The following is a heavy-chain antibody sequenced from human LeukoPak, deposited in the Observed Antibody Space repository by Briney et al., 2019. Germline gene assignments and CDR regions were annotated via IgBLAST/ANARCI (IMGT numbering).Heavy chain of an antibody. J-gene: IGHJ6*03. CDR2: IKQDGSEK. V-gene: IGHV3-7*01. D-gene: IGHD5-18*01. CDR1: GFTFSSYW. CDR3: ARGYSYAKYYMDV. Sequence: GGSLRLSCAASGFTFSSYWMSWVGQAPGKGLEWVANIKQDGSEKYYVDSVKGRFTISRDNAKNSLYLQMNSLRAEDTAVYYCARGYSYAKYYMDVWGKGTTVTVSS.